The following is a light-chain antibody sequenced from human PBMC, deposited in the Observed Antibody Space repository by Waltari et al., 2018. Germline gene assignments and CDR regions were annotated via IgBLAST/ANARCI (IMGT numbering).Light chain of an antibody. CDR3: QTTDSSGAWA. CDR1: ALSRQY. Sequence: SHELTQPPSVSVSPGQTARITCSGDALSRQYAYWYQQKAGRAPVAVICKESDRPPGVPTRFSGSTSGTTVTLTISGVQAEDEADYYCQTTDSSGAWAFGGGTKLTVL. CDR2: KES. J-gene: IGLJ3*02. V-gene: IGLV3-25*03.